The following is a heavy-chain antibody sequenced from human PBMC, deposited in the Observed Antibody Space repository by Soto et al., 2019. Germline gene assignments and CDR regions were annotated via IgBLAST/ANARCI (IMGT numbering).Heavy chain of an antibody. CDR2: IYYSGST. J-gene: IGHJ5*02. CDR1: GGSISSSTYY. V-gene: IGHV4-39*01. Sequence: QLQLQESGPGLVKPSETLSLTCTVSGGSISSSTYYWGWIRQPPGKGLEWIGTIYYSGSTYYNPSLKSRVTISVDTSKNQSSLKLSSVTAAVTAVYYCASSGWFDPWGQGTLVTVS. CDR3: ASSGWFDP.